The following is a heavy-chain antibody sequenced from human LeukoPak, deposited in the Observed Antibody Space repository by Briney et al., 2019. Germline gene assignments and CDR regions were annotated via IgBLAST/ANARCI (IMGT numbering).Heavy chain of an antibody. V-gene: IGHV3-21*01. J-gene: IGHJ6*03. CDR1: GFTFSSYA. CDR3: AKESEQWLEGDFYYYYMDV. CDR2: ISSSSNYI. D-gene: IGHD6-19*01. Sequence: PGGSLRLSCAASGFTFSSYAMSWVRQAPGKGLEWVSSISSSSNYIYYADSVKGRFTISRDNAKNSLYLQMNSLRGEDTAVYYCAKESEQWLEGDFYYYYMDVWGKGTTVTVSS.